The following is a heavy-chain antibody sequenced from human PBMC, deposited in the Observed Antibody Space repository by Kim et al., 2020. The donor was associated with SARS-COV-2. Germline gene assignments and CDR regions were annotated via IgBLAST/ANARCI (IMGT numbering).Heavy chain of an antibody. Sequence: GGSLRLSCAASGFTFSSYAMHWVRQAPGKGLEWVAVISYDGSNKYYADSVKGRFTISRDNSKNTLHLQMNSLRAEDTAVYYCARAGGGSYYSYFDYWGQGTLVTVSS. J-gene: IGHJ4*02. CDR1: GFTFSSYA. CDR2: ISYDGSNK. V-gene: IGHV3-30-3*01. D-gene: IGHD1-26*01. CDR3: ARAGGGSYYSYFDY.